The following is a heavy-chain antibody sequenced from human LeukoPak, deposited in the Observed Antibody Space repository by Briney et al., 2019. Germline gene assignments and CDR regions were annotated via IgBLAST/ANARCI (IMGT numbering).Heavy chain of an antibody. D-gene: IGHD5-18*01. Sequence: PSETLSLTCNVSGASVSSGSYYWSWIRQPPGEGLEWIGYIYYSGSTNYNPSLKSRVTISVDTSKNQFSLKLSSVTAADTAVYYCARVDTAMVLAAAGPYFDYWGQGTLVTVSS. V-gene: IGHV4-61*01. CDR1: GASVSSGSYY. CDR3: ARVDTAMVLAAAGPYFDY. CDR2: IYYSGST. J-gene: IGHJ4*02.